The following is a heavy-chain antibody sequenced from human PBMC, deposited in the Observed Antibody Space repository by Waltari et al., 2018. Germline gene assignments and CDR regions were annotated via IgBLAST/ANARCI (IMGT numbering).Heavy chain of an antibody. J-gene: IGHJ5*02. Sequence: QVQLVQSGAEVKKPGASVKVSCKASGYTFTSYDINWVRQATGQGLEWMGWRNPNSRNTGYAQKFQGRVTMTRNTSISTAYMELSSLRSEDTAVYYCARGVYDFWSGYCNNWFDPWGQGTLVTVSS. CDR1: GYTFTSYD. D-gene: IGHD3-3*01. V-gene: IGHV1-8*01. CDR2: RNPNSRNT. CDR3: ARGVYDFWSGYCNNWFDP.